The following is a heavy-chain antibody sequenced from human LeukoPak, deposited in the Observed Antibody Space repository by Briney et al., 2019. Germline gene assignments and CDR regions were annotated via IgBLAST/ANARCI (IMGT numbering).Heavy chain of an antibody. CDR2: LTASGGST. J-gene: IGHJ4*02. CDR1: GFTVSSYA. CDR3: SKDLGRDGYIY. V-gene: IGHV3-23*01. D-gene: IGHD5-24*01. Sequence: LAGGSLRLSCRASGFTVSSYAMSWVRQAAGKGLEWVSSLTASGGSTYYADSVKGRFTTSRDNSMNTLYLQMNSLRAEDTAVYYCSKDLGRDGYIYWGQGSLVTVSS.